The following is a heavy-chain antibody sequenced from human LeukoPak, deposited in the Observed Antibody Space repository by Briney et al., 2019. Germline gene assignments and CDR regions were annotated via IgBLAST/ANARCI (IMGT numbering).Heavy chain of an antibody. Sequence: SETLSLTCTVSGGSISSYYWSWIRQPPGKGLEWIGYIYYSRSTNYNPSLKSRVTISVDTSKNQSSLKLSSVTAADTAVYYCARGKRYSSGYFDYWGQGTLVTVSS. CDR1: GGSISSYY. CDR3: ARGKRYSSGYFDY. J-gene: IGHJ4*02. D-gene: IGHD6-19*01. CDR2: IYYSRST. V-gene: IGHV4-59*01.